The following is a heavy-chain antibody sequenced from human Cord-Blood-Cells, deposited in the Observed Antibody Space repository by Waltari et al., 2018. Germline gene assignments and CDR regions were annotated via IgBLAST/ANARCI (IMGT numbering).Heavy chain of an antibody. CDR2: INHSGST. Sequence: QVQLQQWGAGLLKPSETLSLTCAVYGGSFSGYYWSWIRQPPGKGLEWIGEINHSGSTNYNPSRKSRVTISVDTSKNQFSLKLSSVTAADTAVYYCASYVQLERRCGFDPLGQGTLVTVSS. D-gene: IGHD1-1*01. CDR1: GGSFSGYY. CDR3: ASYVQLERRCGFDP. V-gene: IGHV4-34*01. J-gene: IGHJ5*02.